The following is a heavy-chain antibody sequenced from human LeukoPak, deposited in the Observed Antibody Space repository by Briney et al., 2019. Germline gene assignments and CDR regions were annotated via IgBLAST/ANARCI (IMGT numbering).Heavy chain of an antibody. V-gene: IGHV4-59*08. CDR3: ARHRCSSSTCYDAFDI. Sequence: SETLSLTCTVSGGSISNYYSSWIRQPPRKGLEWTGHIYYSGNTNYNPSLKSGVTMSVDTAQNQFSLKLSSATATHTAVYYCARHRCSSSTCYDAFDIWGQGTMVTVSS. CDR1: GGSISNYY. J-gene: IGHJ3*02. CDR2: IYYSGNT. D-gene: IGHD2-2*01.